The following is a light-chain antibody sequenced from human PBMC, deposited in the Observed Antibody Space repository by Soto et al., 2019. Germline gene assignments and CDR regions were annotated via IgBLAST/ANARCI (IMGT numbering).Light chain of an antibody. CDR3: QVYDRSPL. CDR1: QSVSRR. J-gene: IGKJ4*01. CDR2: GAS. V-gene: IGKV3-20*01. Sequence: EVVLTQSPGTLSLSPGCRSTLSCRASQSVSRRLAWYQQRPGQSPRLLISGASMRASGIPDRFSGSGSGTDFTLTISRLEPEDFAVYYCQVYDRSPLFGGGTTVDIK.